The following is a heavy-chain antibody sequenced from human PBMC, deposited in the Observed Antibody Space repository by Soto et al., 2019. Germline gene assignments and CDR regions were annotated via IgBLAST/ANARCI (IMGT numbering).Heavy chain of an antibody. V-gene: IGHV1-69*13. Sequence: SVKVSCKASGGTFSSYAISWVRQAPGQGLEWMGGIIPIFGTANYAQKFQGRVTITADESTSTAYMELSSLRSEDTAVYYCARSRKIPQGRQWLAPGTYFDCWGQGALVTVSS. CDR3: ARSRKIPQGRQWLAPGTYFDC. J-gene: IGHJ4*02. D-gene: IGHD6-19*01. CDR2: IIPIFGTA. CDR1: GGTFSSYA.